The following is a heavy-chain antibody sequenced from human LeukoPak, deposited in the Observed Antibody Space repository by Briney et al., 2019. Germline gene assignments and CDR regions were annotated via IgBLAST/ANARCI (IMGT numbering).Heavy chain of an antibody. Sequence: HSGGSLRLSCVASGFTFSSYGMHWVRQAPGKGPEWVAVTWFDGSNKYYADSVKGRFTISRDNSKNTLYLEVNNLRAEDTAVYYCASAAGPFDNWGQGTLVTVSS. V-gene: IGHV3-33*01. CDR2: TWFDGSNK. CDR1: GFTFSSYG. CDR3: ASAAGPFDN. J-gene: IGHJ4*02. D-gene: IGHD6-13*01.